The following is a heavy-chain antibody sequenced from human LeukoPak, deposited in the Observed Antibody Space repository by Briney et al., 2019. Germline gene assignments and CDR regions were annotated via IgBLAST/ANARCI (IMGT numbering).Heavy chain of an antibody. Sequence: PGGSLRLSCAASGFTFSSYGMHWVRQAPGKGLEWVAVISYDGSNKYYADSVKGRFTISRDNSKNTLYLQMNSLRAEDTAVYYCAEDRFTAAGYFDYWGQGTLVTVSS. CDR1: GFTFSSYG. V-gene: IGHV3-30*18. CDR3: AEDRFTAAGYFDY. J-gene: IGHJ4*02. D-gene: IGHD6-13*01. CDR2: ISYDGSNK.